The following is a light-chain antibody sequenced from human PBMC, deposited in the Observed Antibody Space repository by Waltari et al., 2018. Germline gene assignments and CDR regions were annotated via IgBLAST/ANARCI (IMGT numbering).Light chain of an antibody. CDR1: SSNIGAGYA. CDR3: QSYDSSLSGVV. CDR2: GNS. V-gene: IGLV1-40*01. Sequence: QSVLTQPPSVSGAPGQRVTISCTGSSSNIGAGYAVHWYQQLPGTAPKLLIYGNSNRPSGVPDRFSGSKSGISASLAITGLQAEDEADYYCQSYDSSLSGVVFGGGTKLTVL. J-gene: IGLJ2*01.